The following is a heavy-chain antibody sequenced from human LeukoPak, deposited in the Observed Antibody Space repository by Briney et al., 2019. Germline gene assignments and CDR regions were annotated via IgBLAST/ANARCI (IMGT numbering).Heavy chain of an antibody. J-gene: IGHJ4*02. D-gene: IGHD6-19*01. CDR3: AQGYLSGWYPN. CDR1: GFSVGSSG. Sequence: PWGSLRLSCAVSGFSVGSSGMSWVRQAPGKGLEWISAISPDGETTYYAASVKGRFFLSRDSSRNTLYLQLSSLRVEYTAVYYCAQGYLSGWYPNWGQGSLVSVSS. CDR2: ISPDGETT. V-gene: IGHV3-23*01.